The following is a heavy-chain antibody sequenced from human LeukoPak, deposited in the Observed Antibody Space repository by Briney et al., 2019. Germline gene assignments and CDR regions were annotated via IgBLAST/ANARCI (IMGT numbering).Heavy chain of an antibody. J-gene: IGHJ6*02. Sequence: GGPLRLSCAASGLHFSNARMMCLRQAPGKGVEWVGRIKSKTDGGTTDYAAPVKGRFTISRDDSKNTLYLQMNSLKTEDTAVYYCQLWLGELFLTHDYYYGMDVWGQGTTVTVSS. CDR3: QLWLGELFLTHDYYYGMDV. CDR1: GLHFSNAR. CDR2: IKSKTDGGTT. D-gene: IGHD3-10*01. V-gene: IGHV3-15*01.